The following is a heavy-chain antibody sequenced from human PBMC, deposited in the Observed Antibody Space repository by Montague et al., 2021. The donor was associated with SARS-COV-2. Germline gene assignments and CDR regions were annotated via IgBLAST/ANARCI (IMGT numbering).Heavy chain of an antibody. CDR2: IYYSGST. D-gene: IGHD5-12*01. CDR3: ARDRYSGYVLDAFDI. CDR1: GGSISSGGYY. J-gene: IGHJ3*02. V-gene: IGHV4-31*03. Sequence: TLSLICTVSGGSISSGGYYWSWIRQPPGKGLEWIGYIYYSGSTYYNPSLKSRVTISVDTSKNQFSLKLSSVTAADTAVYYCARDRYSGYVLDAFDIWGQGTMVTVSS.